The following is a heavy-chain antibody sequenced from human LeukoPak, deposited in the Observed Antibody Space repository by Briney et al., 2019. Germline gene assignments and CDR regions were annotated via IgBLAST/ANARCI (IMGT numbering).Heavy chain of an antibody. J-gene: IGHJ6*03. D-gene: IGHD3-10*01. Sequence: PGGSLRLSCAAPGFNFSSYGMHWVRQAPGKGLEWVAFIRYDGSNKYYADSVKGRFTFSRDSSKNTLYLQMNSLRADDTAVYYCAKDGRDSGSYYYMDVWGKGTTVTVSS. CDR3: AKDGRDSGSYYYMDV. CDR1: GFNFSSYG. CDR2: IRYDGSNK. V-gene: IGHV3-30*02.